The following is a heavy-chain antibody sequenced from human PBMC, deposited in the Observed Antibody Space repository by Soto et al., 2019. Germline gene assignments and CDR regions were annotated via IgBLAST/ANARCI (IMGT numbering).Heavy chain of an antibody. Sequence: GGSLRLSCAASGFTFSNAWMSWVRQAPGKGLEWVGRIKSKTDGGTTDYAAPVKGRFTISRDDSKNTLYLQMNSLKTEDTAVYYCTTEYNFWSGYSYPIDYWGQGTLVTVSS. CDR2: IKSKTDGGTT. CDR1: GFTFSNAW. CDR3: TTEYNFWSGYSYPIDY. V-gene: IGHV3-15*01. D-gene: IGHD3-3*01. J-gene: IGHJ4*02.